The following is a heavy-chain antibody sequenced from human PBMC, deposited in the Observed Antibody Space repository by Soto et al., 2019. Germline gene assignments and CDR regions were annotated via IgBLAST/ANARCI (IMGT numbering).Heavy chain of an antibody. CDR1: GFSFSADGVG. V-gene: IGHV2-5*02. D-gene: IGHD3-16*01. CDR3: AHAFGGTSWPNDAFDV. J-gene: IGHJ3*01. Sequence: HITLKESGPPLVKPTQTLTLTCIFSGFSFSADGVGEGWIRQPPGKTLEWLALIYWDDDTRYRPSLKSRLTITKDSSKNQVVLTMTNMDPLDTATYYCAHAFGGTSWPNDAFDVWGQGTVVTVSS. CDR2: IYWDDDT.